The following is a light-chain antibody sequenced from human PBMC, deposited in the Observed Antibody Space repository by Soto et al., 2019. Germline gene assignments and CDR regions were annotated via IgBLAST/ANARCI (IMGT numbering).Light chain of an antibody. Sequence: DIQLTQSPSTPSASVGDRVTIPSRPSQSISSWLAWYQQKPGKAPKLLIYKASSLESGVPSRFSGSGSGTEFTLTISSLQPDDFATYYCQQYNSYPWTFGQGTKVDI. J-gene: IGKJ1*01. CDR1: QSISSW. CDR2: KAS. V-gene: IGKV1-5*03. CDR3: QQYNSYPWT.